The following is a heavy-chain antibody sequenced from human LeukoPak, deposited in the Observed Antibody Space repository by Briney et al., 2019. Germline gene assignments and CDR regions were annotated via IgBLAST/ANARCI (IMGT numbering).Heavy chain of an antibody. Sequence: SETLSLTCAVYGGSFSDYYWSWIRQTPGRGLEWIGEINHSESTYYNPSLKSRVTILVDTSKNQFSLKVNSATAADTAVYYCARLVSQTEPRFDSWGQGNLVTVSS. CDR2: INHSEST. J-gene: IGHJ4*02. V-gene: IGHV4-34*01. CDR3: ARLVSQTEPRFDS. D-gene: IGHD6-13*01. CDR1: GGSFSDYY.